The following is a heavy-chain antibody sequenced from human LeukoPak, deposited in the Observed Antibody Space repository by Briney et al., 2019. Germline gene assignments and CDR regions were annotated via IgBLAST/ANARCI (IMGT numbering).Heavy chain of an antibody. D-gene: IGHD3-22*01. J-gene: IGHJ3*02. CDR1: GYTFSAFY. V-gene: IGHV1-2*02. Sequence: GASVKVSCKTSGYTFSAFYMHWVRQAPGQGLEWMGWINPNSGGTNYAQKFQGRVTMTRDTSISTAYMELSRLRSDDTAVYYCARVFYYDSSGYYLEAFDIWGQGTMVTVSS. CDR2: INPNSGGT. CDR3: ARVFYYDSSGYYLEAFDI.